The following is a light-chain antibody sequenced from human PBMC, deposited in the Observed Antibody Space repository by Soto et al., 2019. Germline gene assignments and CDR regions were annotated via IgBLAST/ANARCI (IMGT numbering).Light chain of an antibody. Sequence: EIVLTQSPGTLSLSPGERATLSCRASQSVSRSYLAWFQHKPGQAPRLLIYGASSRATGIPDRFSGSGSGTDFTHSISRLEPEDFAVYYCQQYGSSPAYTFGQGTKLEI. V-gene: IGKV3-20*01. CDR2: GAS. CDR3: QQYGSSPAYT. J-gene: IGKJ2*01. CDR1: QSVSRSY.